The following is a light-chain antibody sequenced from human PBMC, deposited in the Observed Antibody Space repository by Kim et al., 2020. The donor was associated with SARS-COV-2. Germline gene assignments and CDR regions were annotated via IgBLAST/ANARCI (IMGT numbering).Light chain of an antibody. Sequence: DIQMTQSPSSLSASVGDRVTITCRASQDISDYLAWFQQKPGKPPKSLIYAASDLQSGVPSKFSGSGSGTDFTLTISSLQPEDSATYYCQQYHSYPLTFGQGTRLEIK. V-gene: IGKV1-16*02. CDR3: QQYHSYPLT. CDR2: AAS. CDR1: QDISDY. J-gene: IGKJ5*01.